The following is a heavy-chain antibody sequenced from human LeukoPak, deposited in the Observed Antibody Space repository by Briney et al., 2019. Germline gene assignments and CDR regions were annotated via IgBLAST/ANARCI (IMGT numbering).Heavy chain of an antibody. CDR2: IYHSGNT. CDR3: ARLGYYYDSSGTPGDY. D-gene: IGHD3-22*01. J-gene: IGHJ4*02. V-gene: IGHV4-38-2*02. Sequence: SETLSLTCSVSGYSISSGYYWAWIRQPPGKGLEWIGTIYHSGNTYYTPSLKSRVTISVDTSKNQFSLKLSSVTAADTAVYYCARLGYYYDSSGTPGDYWGQGTLVTVSS. CDR1: GYSISSGYY.